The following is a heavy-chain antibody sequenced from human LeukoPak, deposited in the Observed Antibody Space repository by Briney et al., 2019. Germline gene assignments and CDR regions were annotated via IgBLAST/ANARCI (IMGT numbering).Heavy chain of an antibody. CDR2: INPNSGGT. CDR3: ARGGNYGSGYNWFDP. Sequence: ASVKVSCKASGYTFTGYYMHWVRQAPGQGLEWMGWINPNSGGTNYAQKFQGRVTTTRDTSISTAYMELSRLRSDDTAVYYCARGGNYGSGYNWFDPWGQGTLVTVSS. V-gene: IGHV1-2*02. CDR1: GYTFTGYY. D-gene: IGHD3-10*01. J-gene: IGHJ5*02.